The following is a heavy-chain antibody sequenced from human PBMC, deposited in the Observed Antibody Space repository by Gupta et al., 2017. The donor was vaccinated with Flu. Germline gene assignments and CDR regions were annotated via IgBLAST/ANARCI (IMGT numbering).Heavy chain of an antibody. CDR3: ARVDEFWSGYYTSGY. J-gene: IGHJ4*02. Sequence: EVQLVESGGVLVQPGGSLRLSCAASGFTFGSYGRSWVRQAPDKGLEWLSYIRSNGGMVYYADSVKGRFTISRDNAENALYRQMNSLRDEDTAVYYCARVDEFWSGYYTSGYWGRGTLVTVSS. CDR1: GFTFGSYG. CDR2: IRSNGGMV. D-gene: IGHD3-3*01. V-gene: IGHV3-48*02.